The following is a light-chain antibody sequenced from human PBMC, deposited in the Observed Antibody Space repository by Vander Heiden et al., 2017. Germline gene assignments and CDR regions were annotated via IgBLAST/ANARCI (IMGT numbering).Light chain of an antibody. V-gene: IGLV2-14*03. J-gene: IGLJ1*01. CDR3: SSYTSSSTLV. Sequence: QSALTQPASVSGSPGPSTALSCTGPSSDVGGYNSVSWYQQHPGKAPKLVIYDVTYRPSGVSNRFSGSKSGNTAALTISGLQNEDEADYYCSSYTSSSTLVFGTGTKVTVL. CDR1: SSDVGGYNS. CDR2: DVT.